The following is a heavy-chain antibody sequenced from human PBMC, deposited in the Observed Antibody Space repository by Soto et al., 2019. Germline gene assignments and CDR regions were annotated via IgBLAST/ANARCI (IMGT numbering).Heavy chain of an antibody. CDR3: AAWVPGCSSTSCRLFDY. D-gene: IGHD2-2*01. CDR2: FDPEDGET. Sequence: WASVKVSCKVSGYTLTELSMHWVRQAPGKGLEWMGGFDPEDGETIYAQKFQGRVTMTEDTSTDTAYMELSSLRSEDTAVYYCAAWVPGCSSTSCRLFDYWGQGTLVTVSS. V-gene: IGHV1-24*01. J-gene: IGHJ4*02. CDR1: GYTLTELS.